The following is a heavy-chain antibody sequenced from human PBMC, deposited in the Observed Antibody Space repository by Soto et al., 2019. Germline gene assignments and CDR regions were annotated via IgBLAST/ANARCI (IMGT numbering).Heavy chain of an antibody. CDR1: GYSFTDYH. J-gene: IGHJ6*02. CDR2: INPKSGGT. D-gene: IGHD2-8*01. CDR3: ARGDSTDCSNGVCSFFYNHDMDV. V-gene: IGHV1-2*04. Sequence: RASVKVSCKASGYSFTDYHIHWVRQAPGQGLEWLGRINPKSGGTSTAQKFQGWVTMTTDTSISTASMELTRLTSDDTAIYYCARGDSTDCSNGVCSFFYNHDMDVWSQGTTVTVSS.